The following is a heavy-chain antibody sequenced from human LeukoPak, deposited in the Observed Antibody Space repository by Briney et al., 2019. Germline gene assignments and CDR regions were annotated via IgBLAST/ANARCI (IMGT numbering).Heavy chain of an antibody. V-gene: IGHV1-2*02. CDR3: ARHPRRGSGSYSYFDY. J-gene: IGHJ4*02. CDR1: GYTFTGYY. CDR2: INPNSGGT. D-gene: IGHD3-10*01. Sequence: EASVKVSCKASGYTFTGYYMHLVRQAPGQGLEWMGWINPNSGGTNYAQKFQGRVTMTRDTSISTAYMELSRLRSDDTAVYYCARHPRRGSGSYSYFDYWGQGTLVTVSS.